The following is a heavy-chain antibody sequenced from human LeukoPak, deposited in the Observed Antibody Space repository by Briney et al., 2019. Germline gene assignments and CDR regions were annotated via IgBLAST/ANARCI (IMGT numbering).Heavy chain of an antibody. D-gene: IGHD6-19*01. CDR3: VREGWQWLVHAFDI. CDR1: GGSFSGYY. Sequence: SETLSLTCAVYGGSFSGYYWSWIRQPPGKGLEWIGEINHSGSTNYNPSLKSRVTISVDTSKNQCSLKLSSVTAADTAVYYCVREGWQWLVHAFDIWGQGTMVTGSS. V-gene: IGHV4-34*01. J-gene: IGHJ3*02. CDR2: INHSGST.